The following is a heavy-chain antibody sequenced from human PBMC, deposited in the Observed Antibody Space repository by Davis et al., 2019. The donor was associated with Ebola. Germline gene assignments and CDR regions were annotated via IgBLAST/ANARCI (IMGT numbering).Heavy chain of an antibody. CDR1: GGTFSDYY. Sequence: SCKASGGTFSDYYMSWIRQAPGKGLEWVSYISSSGSTIYYADSVQGRFTISRDNAKKSLYLQMNSLRAEDTAVYYCAREAGGVAAAGKDYWGQGTLVTVSS. CDR2: ISSSGSTI. V-gene: IGHV3-11*04. CDR3: AREAGGVAAAGKDY. J-gene: IGHJ4*02. D-gene: IGHD6-13*01.